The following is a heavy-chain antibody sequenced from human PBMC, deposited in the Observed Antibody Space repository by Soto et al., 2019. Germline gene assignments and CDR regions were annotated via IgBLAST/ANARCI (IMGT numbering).Heavy chain of an antibody. J-gene: IGHJ4*02. CDR3: AKRLEAEEGYCSGGSCYPLDY. V-gene: IGHV3-30*18. CDR2: ISYDGSNK. D-gene: IGHD2-15*01. CDR1: GFTFSSYG. Sequence: GGSLRLSCAASGFTFSSYGMHWVRQAPGKGLEWVAVISYDGSNKYYADSVKGRFTISRDNSKNTLYLQMNSLRAEDTAVYYCAKRLEAEEGYCSGGSCYPLDYWGQGTLVTVSS.